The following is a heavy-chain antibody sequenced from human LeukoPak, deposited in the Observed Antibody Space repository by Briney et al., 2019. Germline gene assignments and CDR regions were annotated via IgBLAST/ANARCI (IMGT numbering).Heavy chain of an antibody. V-gene: IGHV3-66*01. J-gene: IGHJ4*02. D-gene: IGHD5-12*01. CDR2: IYCGGST. Sequence: GGSLRLSCAASEFSVGSNYMSWVRQAPGKGLEWVSLIYCGGSTNYADSVKGRFTISRDSSKNTLYLQMNSLRAEDTAVYYCARGPSGYHNIGGQGTLVTVSS. CDR1: EFSVGSNY. CDR3: ARGPSGYHNI.